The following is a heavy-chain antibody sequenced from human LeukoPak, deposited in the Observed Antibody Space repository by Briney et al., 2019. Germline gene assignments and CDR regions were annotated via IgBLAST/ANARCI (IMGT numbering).Heavy chain of an antibody. CDR1: GDSISNHY. V-gene: IGHV4-59*11. D-gene: IGHD1-26*01. CDR2: IFYSGNT. CDR3: ARDRGEGIVGTFDY. J-gene: IGHJ4*02. Sequence: SETLSFTCTVSGDSISNHYWSWIRQPPGKGLVWIGYIFYSGNTHYNPSLKSRVTMSVDTSKNQFSLRLSSVTPADTAVYYCARDRGEGIVGTFDYWGQGTLVTVSS.